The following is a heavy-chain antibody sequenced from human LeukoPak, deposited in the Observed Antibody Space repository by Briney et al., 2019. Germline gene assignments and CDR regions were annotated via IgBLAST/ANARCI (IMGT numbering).Heavy chain of an antibody. Sequence: ASVKISCKASGYTSTSYDINWARQATGQGLEWMGWMNPNSGNTGYAQKFQGRVTMTRNTSISTAYMELSSLRSEDTAVYYCARSGVVVPAAMNYYYGMDVWGQGTTVTVSS. D-gene: IGHD2-2*01. J-gene: IGHJ6*02. CDR2: MNPNSGNT. V-gene: IGHV1-8*01. CDR3: ARSGVVVPAAMNYYYGMDV. CDR1: GYTSTSYD.